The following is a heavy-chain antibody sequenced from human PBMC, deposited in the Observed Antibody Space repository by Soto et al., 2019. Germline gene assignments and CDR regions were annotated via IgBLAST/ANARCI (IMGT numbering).Heavy chain of an antibody. CDR1: GFTFSSYA. D-gene: IGHD6-6*01. Sequence: QVQLVESGGGVVQPGRSLRLSCAASGFTFSSYAMHWVRQAPGKGLEWVAVISYDGSNKYYADSVKGRFTISRDNSKNRLYLQMNSLRAEDTAVYYCASGEKEPIAARLYYFDYWVQGTLVTVSS. CDR3: ASGEKEPIAARLYYFDY. CDR2: ISYDGSNK. V-gene: IGHV3-30-3*01. J-gene: IGHJ4*02.